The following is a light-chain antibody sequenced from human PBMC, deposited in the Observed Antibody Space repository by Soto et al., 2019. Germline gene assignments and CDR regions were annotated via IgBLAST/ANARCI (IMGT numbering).Light chain of an antibody. Sequence: QSVLTQPPSASGTPGQRVTISCSGGSSNIGTNSVNWYQQLPGRAPKLLIYNNDLRPSGVPDRFSGSKSGTSASLAISGLQSEDEADYYCAAWDDGLNGFYVFGIGTKVTVL. V-gene: IGLV1-44*01. CDR3: AAWDDGLNGFYV. CDR1: SSNIGTNS. J-gene: IGLJ1*01. CDR2: NND.